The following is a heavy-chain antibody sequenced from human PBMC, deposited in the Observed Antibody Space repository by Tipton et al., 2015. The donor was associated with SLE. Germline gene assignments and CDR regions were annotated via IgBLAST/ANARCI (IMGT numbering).Heavy chain of an antibody. J-gene: IGHJ6*02. CDR2: INAGNGDT. CDR3: AREYYHDSSGYYGMDV. V-gene: IGHV1-3*01. Sequence: QSGAEVKKPGASVKVSCKTSGYTFNIYAMHWVRQAPGQRLEWMGWINAGNGDTKYSQKFQGRVTITRDTSASTAYMDLSSLRSEDTAVYYCAREYYHDSSGYYGMDVWGHGTTVTVSS. D-gene: IGHD3-22*01. CDR1: GYTFNIYA.